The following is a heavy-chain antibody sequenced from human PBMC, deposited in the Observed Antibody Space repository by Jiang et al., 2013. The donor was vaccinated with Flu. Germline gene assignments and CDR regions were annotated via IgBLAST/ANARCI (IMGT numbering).Heavy chain of an antibody. CDR3: ARRGYYYASGSYVSPTGRGYNWFDP. Sequence: QLVESGAEVKKPGASVRVSCKASGYTFTSYYMHWVRQAPGQGLDWMGLIDPSGGSTTYAQKFQGRVTMTWDTSTSTVYMELSSLRSEDTAVYYCARRGYYYASGSYVSPTGRGYNWFDPWGQGTLVTVSS. D-gene: IGHD3-10*01. J-gene: IGHJ5*02. CDR2: IDPSGGST. V-gene: IGHV1-46*01. CDR1: GYTFTSYY.